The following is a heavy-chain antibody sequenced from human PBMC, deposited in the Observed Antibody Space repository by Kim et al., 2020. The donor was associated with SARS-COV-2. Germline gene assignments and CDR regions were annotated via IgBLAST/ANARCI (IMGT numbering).Heavy chain of an antibody. V-gene: IGHV3-30*01. CDR3: ARGIREVVAAADY. J-gene: IGHJ4*02. D-gene: IGHD2-15*01. Sequence: SVKGQFTISRDNSKNTLYLQMNSLRAEDTAVYYCARGIREVVAAADYWGQGTLVTVSS.